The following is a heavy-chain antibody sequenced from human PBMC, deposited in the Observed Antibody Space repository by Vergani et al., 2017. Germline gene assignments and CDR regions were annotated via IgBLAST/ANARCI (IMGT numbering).Heavy chain of an antibody. J-gene: IGHJ4*02. Sequence: SGAEVKKPGASVKVSCKASGYTFATDYIHWVRQAPGQGLEWMGVIHPSDGRTYYPQKFQGRLTMTRDTSTSTAYMELNSLRPEDTAVYYFTRENSFTEGWYPLWGQGTLVTVSS. CDR3: TRENSFTEGWYPL. D-gene: IGHD6-19*01. CDR2: IHPSDGRT. CDR1: GYTFATDY. V-gene: IGHV1-46*01.